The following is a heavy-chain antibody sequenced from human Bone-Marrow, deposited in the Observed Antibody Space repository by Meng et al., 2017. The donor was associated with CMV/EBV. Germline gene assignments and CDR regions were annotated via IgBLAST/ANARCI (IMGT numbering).Heavy chain of an antibody. V-gene: IGHV3-23*03. CDR3: ARAPVYGDYDSDAFDI. J-gene: IGHJ3*02. D-gene: IGHD4-17*01. Sequence: GESLKISCAASGFTFSTYAMSWVRQAPGKGLEWVSVIYSGGTSTYYADSVKGRFTISRDNSKNTLYLQMNSLRAEDTAVYYCARAPVYGDYDSDAFDIWGQGTMVTV. CDR2: IYSGGTST. CDR1: GFTFSTYA.